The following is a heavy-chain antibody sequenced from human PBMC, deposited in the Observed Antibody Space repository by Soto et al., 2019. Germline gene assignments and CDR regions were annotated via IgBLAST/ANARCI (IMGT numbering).Heavy chain of an antibody. CDR3: ARVRDLDY. Sequence: ESGGGLVTPGGSLRLSCAASGFTFSNYNMNWVRQAPGKGLEWVSSISSSSVYMYYADSVRGRFTISRDNAKNSLFLQMNSLRAEDTAVYYCARVRDLDYLGQGTLVTVSS. D-gene: IGHD2-21*01. CDR2: ISSSSVYM. J-gene: IGHJ4*02. CDR1: GFTFSNYN. V-gene: IGHV3-21*01.